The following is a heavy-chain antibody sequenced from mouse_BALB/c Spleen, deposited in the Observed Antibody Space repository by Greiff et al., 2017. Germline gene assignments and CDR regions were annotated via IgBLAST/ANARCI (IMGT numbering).Heavy chain of an antibody. D-gene: IGHD2-14*01. J-gene: IGHJ4*01. V-gene: IGHV1-9*01. CDR1: GYTFSSYW. Sequence: QVQLKESGAELMKPGASVKISCKATGYTFSSYWIEWVKQRPGHGLEWIGEILPGSGSTNYNEKFKGKATFTADTSSNTAYLQLSSLTSEDTAVYYCARDRYGYAMDYWGQGTSVTVSS. CDR2: ILPGSGST. CDR3: ARDRYGYAMDY.